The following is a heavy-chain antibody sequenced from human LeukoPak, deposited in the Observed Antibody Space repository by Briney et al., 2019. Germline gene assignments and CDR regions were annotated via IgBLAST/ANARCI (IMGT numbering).Heavy chain of an antibody. Sequence: GGSLRLSCAASGFTFSSYAMSWVRQAPGKGLEWVSAISGSGGSTYYADSVKGRFTISRDNSKNTLYLQMNSLGAEDTAVYYCAKATEGAYYYYYMDVWGKGTTVTVSS. V-gene: IGHV3-23*01. J-gene: IGHJ6*03. CDR2: ISGSGGST. CDR1: GFTFSSYA. CDR3: AKATEGAYYYYYMDV.